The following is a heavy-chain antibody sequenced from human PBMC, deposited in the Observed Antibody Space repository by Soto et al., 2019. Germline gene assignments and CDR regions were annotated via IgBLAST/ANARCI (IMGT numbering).Heavy chain of an antibody. Sequence: GGSLRLSCAASGFTFSSYAMSWVRQAPGKGLEWVSAISGSGGRTYYADSVKGRFTISRDNSKNTLYLQMNSLSTEDTAVYYCAKDPSITMVRGVRFDPWGQGTLVTVSS. J-gene: IGHJ5*02. V-gene: IGHV3-23*01. CDR3: AKDPSITMVRGVRFDP. D-gene: IGHD3-10*01. CDR2: ISGSGGRT. CDR1: GFTFSSYA.